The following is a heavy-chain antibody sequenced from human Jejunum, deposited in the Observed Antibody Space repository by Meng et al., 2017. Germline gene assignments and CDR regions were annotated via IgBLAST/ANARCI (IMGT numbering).Heavy chain of an antibody. J-gene: IGHJ4*02. CDR2: IIPIFDTP. V-gene: IGHV1-69*01. CDR3: ARGAVVATTYYFDS. CDR1: GCTFNTCA. D-gene: IGHD2-15*01. Sequence: VQLVRDGAAVKKPGSAVKVSCKGSGCTFNTCAISWVRQAPGQGLGWMGGIIPIFDTPNYAQKFQDRVTITADASTSTAYMELNGLISEDTALYYCARGAVVATTYYFDSWGQGTLVTVSS.